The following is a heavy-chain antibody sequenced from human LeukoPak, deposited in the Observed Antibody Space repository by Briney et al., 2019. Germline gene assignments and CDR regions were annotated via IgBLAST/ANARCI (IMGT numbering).Heavy chain of an antibody. V-gene: IGHV4-59*01. CDR3: ARVVYYGSGSYFDY. D-gene: IGHD3-10*01. CDR1: DGSINSYY. Sequence: SETLSLTCSVSDGSINSYYWNWIRRPPGKGLEWIGYIYYNGNTNYSPSLKSRVTMSVDTSKNLFSLKVSSVTAADTAVYYCARVVYYGSGSYFDYWGQGTLVTVSS. CDR2: IYYNGNT. J-gene: IGHJ4*02.